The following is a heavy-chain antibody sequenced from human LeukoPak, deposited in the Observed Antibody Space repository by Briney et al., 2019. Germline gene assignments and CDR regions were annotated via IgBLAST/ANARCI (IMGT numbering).Heavy chain of an antibody. D-gene: IGHD4/OR15-4a*01. CDR3: ARDRPTISYYYYYYGMDV. J-gene: IGHJ6*02. CDR1: GFTFSSYW. CDR2: INSDGSST. V-gene: IGHV3-74*01. Sequence: PGGSLRHSCAASGFTFSSYWMHWVRQAPGKGLVWVARINSDGSSTSYADSVKGRFTISRDNAKNTLYLQMNSLRAEDTAVYYCARDRPTISYYYYYYGMDVWGQGTTVTVSS.